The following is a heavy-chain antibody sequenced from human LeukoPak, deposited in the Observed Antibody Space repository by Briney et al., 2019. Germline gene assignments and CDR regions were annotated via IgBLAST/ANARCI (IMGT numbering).Heavy chain of an antibody. D-gene: IGHD3-22*01. Sequence: GGSLRLSCAASGFTFSSYAMHWVRQAPGKGLEWVAVISYDGSNKYYADSAKGRFTISRDNSKNTLYLQMNSLRAEDTAVYYCARDREYYYDSSGYYPLYYYYYGMDVWGQGTTVTVSS. CDR3: ARDREYYYDSSGYYPLYYYYYGMDV. CDR2: ISYDGSNK. V-gene: IGHV3-30-3*01. J-gene: IGHJ6*02. CDR1: GFTFSSYA.